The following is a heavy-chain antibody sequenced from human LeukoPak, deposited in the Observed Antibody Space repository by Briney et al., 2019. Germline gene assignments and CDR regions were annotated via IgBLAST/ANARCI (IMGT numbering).Heavy chain of an antibody. CDR1: GFSFSSFA. Sequence: GGSLRLSCAASGFSFSSFAMTWVRQSPGKGLEWVSSINGRGDAPFYADSVRGRFTISRDNAKNSLYLQMNSLRAEDTAVYYCAGMPFDPWGQGTLVTVSS. D-gene: IGHD2-2*01. CDR2: INGRGDAP. J-gene: IGHJ5*02. CDR3: AGMPFDP. V-gene: IGHV3-23*01.